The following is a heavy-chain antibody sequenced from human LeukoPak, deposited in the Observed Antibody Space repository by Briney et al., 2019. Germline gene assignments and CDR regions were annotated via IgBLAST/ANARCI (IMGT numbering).Heavy chain of an antibody. CDR3: AKPQYYYDSSGYYSEYFQH. J-gene: IGHJ1*01. CDR2: ISGSGGST. Sequence: GGSLRLSCAASGFTFSSYAMSWVRQAPGKGLEWVSAISGSGGSTYYADSVKGRFTISRDNSKKTLYLQMNSLRAEDTAVYYCAKPQYYYDSSGYYSEYFQHWGQGTLVTVSS. CDR1: GFTFSSYA. V-gene: IGHV3-23*01. D-gene: IGHD3-22*01.